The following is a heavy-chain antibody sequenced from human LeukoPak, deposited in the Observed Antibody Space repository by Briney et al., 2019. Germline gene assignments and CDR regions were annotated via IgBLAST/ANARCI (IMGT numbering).Heavy chain of an antibody. J-gene: IGHJ6*03. CDR1: GGSISSGSYY. CDR3: ARGVDGGWFNKPTYYYYYYMDV. CDR2: IYYSGTT. Sequence: PSETLSLTCTVSGGSISSGSYYWVWIRQPPGKGLEWIVTIYYSGTTYYNPSLKSRVTISVDTSKNQFSLRLSSVTAADTAVYYCARGVDGGWFNKPTYYYYYYMDVWGKGTTVTISS. D-gene: IGHD6-19*01. V-gene: IGHV4-39*07.